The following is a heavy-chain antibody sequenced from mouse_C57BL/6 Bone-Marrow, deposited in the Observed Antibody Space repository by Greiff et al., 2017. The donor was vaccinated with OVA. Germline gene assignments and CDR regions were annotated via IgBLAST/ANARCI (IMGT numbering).Heavy chain of an antibody. V-gene: IGHV1-80*01. CDR1: GYAFSSYW. J-gene: IGHJ1*03. CDR2: IYPGDGDT. D-gene: IGHD1-1*01. Sequence: QVQLQQSGAELVKPGASVKISCKASGYAFSSYWMNWVKQRPGKGLEWIGQIYPGDGDTNYNGKFKGKATLTADKSSSTAYMQLSSLTSEDSAVYFCASGGGSPFYWYFDVWGTGTTVTVSS. CDR3: ASGGGSPFYWYFDV.